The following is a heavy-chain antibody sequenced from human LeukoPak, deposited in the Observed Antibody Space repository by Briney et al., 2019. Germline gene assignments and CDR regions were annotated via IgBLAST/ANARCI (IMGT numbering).Heavy chain of an antibody. CDR1: GFTFSSYP. V-gene: IGHV3-23*01. Sequence: GGSLRLSCAASGFTFSSYPMSWVRQAPGRGLEWVSAISGDGGDTSHAGSVKGRFTISRDNSKNKLYLQMNGLRVEDTAVYYCARWQVVDVWGQGTTVTVSS. CDR3: ARWQVVDV. CDR2: ISGDGGDT. J-gene: IGHJ6*02. D-gene: IGHD6-19*01.